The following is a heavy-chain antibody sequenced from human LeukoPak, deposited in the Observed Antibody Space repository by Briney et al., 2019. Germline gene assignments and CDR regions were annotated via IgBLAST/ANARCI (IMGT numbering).Heavy chain of an antibody. D-gene: IGHD3-3*01. CDR3: ARVLQGYDFWSGTNYGMDV. V-gene: IGHV4-59*01. Sequence: SETLSLTCTVSGGSISSYYWSWIRQPPGKGLEWIGYIYYSGSTNYNPSLKSRVTISVDTSKNQFSLKLSSVTAADTAVYYCARVLQGYDFWSGTNYGMDVRGQGTTVTVSS. J-gene: IGHJ6*02. CDR2: IYYSGST. CDR1: GGSISSYY.